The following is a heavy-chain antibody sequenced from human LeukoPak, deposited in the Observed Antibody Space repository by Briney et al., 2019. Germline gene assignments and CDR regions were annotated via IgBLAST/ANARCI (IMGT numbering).Heavy chain of an antibody. J-gene: IGHJ4*02. D-gene: IGHD6-13*01. CDR1: GFTFSSYG. CDR3: AKSGIAAAGQRGYFDC. Sequence: PGGSLRLSCAASGFTFSSYGIHWVRQAPGKGLERVAVISNDGSNKYYADSVKGRFTISRDNSKNTVYLQMNSLRGEDTAVYYCAKSGIAAAGQRGYFDCWGQGTLVTVSS. CDR2: ISNDGSNK. V-gene: IGHV3-30*18.